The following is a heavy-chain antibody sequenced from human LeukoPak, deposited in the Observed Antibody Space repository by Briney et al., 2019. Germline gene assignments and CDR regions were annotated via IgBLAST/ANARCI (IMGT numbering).Heavy chain of an antibody. D-gene: IGHD6-6*01. CDR1: GYSFTSYW. J-gene: IGHJ6*02. V-gene: IGHV5-51*01. CDR3: ARHVYSSSYYYYYGMDV. CDR2: IYPGDSDT. Sequence: GGSLKISCKGSGYSFTSYWIGWVRQMPGRGLEWMGIIYPGDSDTRYSPSVQGQVTISADKSISTAYLQWSSLKASDTAMYYCARHVYSSSYYYYYGMDVWGQGTTVTVSS.